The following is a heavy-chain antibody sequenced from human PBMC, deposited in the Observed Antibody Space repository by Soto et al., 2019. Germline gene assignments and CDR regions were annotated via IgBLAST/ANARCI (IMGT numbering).Heavy chain of an antibody. V-gene: IGHV1-69*13. CDR3: ARDIVVVPAENYYYYGMDV. D-gene: IGHD2-2*01. J-gene: IGHJ6*02. CDR2: IIPIFGTA. Sequence: SVKVSCKASGGTFSSYAISWVRQAPGQGLEWMGGIIPIFGTANYAQKFQGRVTITADESTSTAYMELSSLRSEDTAVYYCARDIVVVPAENYYYYGMDVWGQGTTVTVSS. CDR1: GGTFSSYA.